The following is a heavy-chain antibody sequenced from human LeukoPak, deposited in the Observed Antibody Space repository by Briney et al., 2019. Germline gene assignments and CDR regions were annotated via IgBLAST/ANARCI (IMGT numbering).Heavy chain of an antibody. CDR3: AKGQNYYDGSGYYSTDY. CDR2: ISSDGVNK. Sequence: GGSLRLSCAASGFTFSSFGMHWVRQAPGKGLEWVAVISSDGVNKYSADSVKGRFTISRDNSKNTLYLQMNSLRAADTAVYYCAKGQNYYDGSGYYSTDYWGQGTPVTVS. J-gene: IGHJ4*02. CDR1: GFTFSSFG. V-gene: IGHV3-30*18. D-gene: IGHD3-22*01.